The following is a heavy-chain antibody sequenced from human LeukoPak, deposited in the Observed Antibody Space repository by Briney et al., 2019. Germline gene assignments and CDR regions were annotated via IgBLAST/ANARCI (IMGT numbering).Heavy chain of an antibody. D-gene: IGHD6-13*01. V-gene: IGHV4-34*01. CDR1: GGSFSGYY. Sequence: ETLSLTCAVYGGSFSGYYWSWIRQPPGKGLEWIGEINHSGSTNYNPSLKSRVTISVDTSKNQFSLKLSSVTAADTAVYYCAISAAAGKVDYWGQGTLVTVSS. CDR2: INHSGST. CDR3: AISAAAGKVDY. J-gene: IGHJ4*02.